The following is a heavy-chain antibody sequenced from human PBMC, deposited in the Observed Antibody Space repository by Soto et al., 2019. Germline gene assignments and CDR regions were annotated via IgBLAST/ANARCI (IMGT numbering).Heavy chain of an antibody. V-gene: IGHV4-34*01. CDR2: INHSGTT. CDR1: GGSFSGYS. CDR3: ARARFDSWSHSYYGLDV. Sequence: QVQLQQWGGGLLKPSETLSLTCAVYGGSFSGYSWTWLRQPPGKGLEWIGEINHSGTTDYNPALKSRVTMPVDTSKNRCSLRVTSVTAADTAVYYCARARFDSWSHSYYGLDVWGQGTTVTVSS. J-gene: IGHJ6*02. D-gene: IGHD3-3*01.